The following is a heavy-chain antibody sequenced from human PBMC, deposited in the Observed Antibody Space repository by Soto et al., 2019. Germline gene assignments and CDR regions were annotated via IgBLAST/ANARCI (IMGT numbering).Heavy chain of an antibody. CDR2: IYWDDDK. Sequence: QITLKESGPTLVKPTQTLTLTCTFSGFSLSTSGVGVGWIRQPPGKALEWLALIYWDDDKRYSPSLKSRLTITKDTSKNQVVLTMTNMDPVDTATYYCARVTDGYNLKRFDYWGQGTLVTVSS. J-gene: IGHJ4*02. CDR1: GFSLSTSGVG. V-gene: IGHV2-5*02. CDR3: ARVTDGYNLKRFDY. D-gene: IGHD6-25*01.